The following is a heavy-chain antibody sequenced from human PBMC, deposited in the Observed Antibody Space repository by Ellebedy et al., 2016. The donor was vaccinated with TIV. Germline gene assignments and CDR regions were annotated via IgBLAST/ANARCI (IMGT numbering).Heavy chain of an antibody. CDR2: ISWDGGST. CDR1: GFTFDDSI. Sequence: GESLKISCAVSGFTFDDSIMHWVRQAPGKGLEWFSLISWDGGSTYYADSVKGRFTISRDNAKNSLYLQMNSLRAEDTAVYYCARDFRLAFDHWGQGALVTVSS. V-gene: IGHV3-43*01. CDR3: ARDFRLAFDH. D-gene: IGHD3-10*01. J-gene: IGHJ4*02.